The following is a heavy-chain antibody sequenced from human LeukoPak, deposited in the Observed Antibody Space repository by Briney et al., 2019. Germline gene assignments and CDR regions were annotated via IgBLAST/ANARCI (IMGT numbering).Heavy chain of an antibody. V-gene: IGHV3-30*18. Sequence: PGRSLRLSCAASGFTFSSYGMHWVRQAPGKGLEWVALISYDGSDQFYEDSVKGRFTISRDNSKNTLYLQMNSLRAEDTAVYYCAKGLPHSVRWYYFDYWGQGTLVTVSS. D-gene: IGHD6-13*01. CDR1: GFTFSSYG. CDR3: AKGLPHSVRWYYFDY. CDR2: ISYDGSDQ. J-gene: IGHJ4*02.